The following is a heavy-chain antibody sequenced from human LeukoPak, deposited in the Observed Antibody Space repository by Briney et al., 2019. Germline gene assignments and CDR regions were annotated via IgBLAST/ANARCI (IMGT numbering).Heavy chain of an antibody. J-gene: IGHJ5*02. D-gene: IGHD2-15*01. Sequence: PSETLSLTCAVYGGSLSGHYWSWIRQPPGKGLEWIGEINHSGSTTYNPSLKSRVTISVDTSKNQFSLKLTSVTAADTAVYYCARNEDCSGGSCYNWFDPWGQGTQVTVSS. CDR3: ARNEDCSGGSCYNWFDP. CDR1: GGSLSGHY. V-gene: IGHV4-34*01. CDR2: INHSGST.